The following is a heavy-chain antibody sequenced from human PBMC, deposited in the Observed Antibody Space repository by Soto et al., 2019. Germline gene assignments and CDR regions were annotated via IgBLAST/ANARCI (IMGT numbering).Heavy chain of an antibody. CDR3: ARGRYCLTGRCFPNWFDS. V-gene: IGHV4-30-4*01. CDR2: IYKSATT. CDR1: GDSISNLDYF. D-gene: IGHD7-27*01. J-gene: IGHJ5*01. Sequence: SETLSLTCSVSGDSISNLDYFWAWIRQPPGQALEYIGYIYKSATTYYNPSFESRVAISVDTSTSQFSLNVTSVTAADSAVYFCARGRYCLTGRCFPNWFDSWGQGALVTVSS.